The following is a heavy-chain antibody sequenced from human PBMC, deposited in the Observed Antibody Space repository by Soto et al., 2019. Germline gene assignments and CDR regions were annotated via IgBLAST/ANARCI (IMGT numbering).Heavy chain of an antibody. CDR1: GFTFSSYS. CDR2: ISSSSSTI. D-gene: IGHD3-3*01. V-gene: IGHV3-48*01. J-gene: IGHJ4*02. Sequence: TGGSLRLSCAASGFTFSSYSMNWVRQAPGKGLEWVSYISSSSSTIYYADSVKGRFTISRDNAKNSLYLQMNSLRAEDTAVYYCARGGDFWSGRGEDYFDYWGQGTLVTVSS. CDR3: ARGGDFWSGRGEDYFDY.